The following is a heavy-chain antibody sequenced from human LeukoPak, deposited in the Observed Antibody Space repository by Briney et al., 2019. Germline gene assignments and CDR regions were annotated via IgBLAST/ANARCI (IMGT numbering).Heavy chain of an antibody. Sequence: GGSLRLSCAASGFIFTAYGMHWVRQAPGKGLEWVAVISHDLTYQAYADSVKGRFTISRDNSKNTLYLQMNSLRAEDTAVYYCARKRYCSGGSCYVFDYWGQGTLVTVSS. V-gene: IGHV3-30*03. CDR2: ISHDLTYQ. CDR3: ARKRYCSGGSCYVFDY. D-gene: IGHD2-15*01. J-gene: IGHJ4*02. CDR1: GFIFTAYG.